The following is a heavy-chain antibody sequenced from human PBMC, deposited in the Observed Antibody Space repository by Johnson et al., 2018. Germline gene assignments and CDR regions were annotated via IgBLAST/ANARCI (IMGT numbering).Heavy chain of an antibody. CDR1: GFTFSNFG. Sequence: QVRLGESGGGVVQPGRSLRLSCTASGFTFSNFGMHWVRQAPGKGPEWVAVISSDGTNEYYADSVKGRLTISRDNSKNTLYLQMNSLRPEDTAVYYCAKDRTTVWNCFDPWGQGTLVTVSS. V-gene: IGHV3-30*18. J-gene: IGHJ5*02. CDR2: ISSDGTNE. D-gene: IGHD4-11*01. CDR3: AKDRTTVWNCFDP.